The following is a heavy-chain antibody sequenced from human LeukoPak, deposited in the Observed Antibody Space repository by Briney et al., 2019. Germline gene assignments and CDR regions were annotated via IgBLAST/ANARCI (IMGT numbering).Heavy chain of an antibody. CDR3: ARARGGSNSDY. CDR1: GFTFSSYW. J-gene: IGHJ4*02. V-gene: IGHV3-7*05. D-gene: IGHD1-26*01. CDR2: INQDGSEK. Sequence: GGSLRLSCAAYGFTFSSYWMRWVRQAPGKGLEWVASINQDGSEKYYVDSVKGRFTISRDNAKNSLYLQMNSLRADDTAVYYCARARGGSNSDYWGQGTLVTVSS.